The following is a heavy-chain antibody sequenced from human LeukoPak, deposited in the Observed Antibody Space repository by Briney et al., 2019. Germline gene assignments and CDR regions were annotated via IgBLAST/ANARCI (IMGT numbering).Heavy chain of an antibody. CDR2: IYYSGST. Sequence: PSETLSLTCTVSGGSISSYYWSWIRQPPGKGLEWIGYIYYSGSTNYNPSLKSRVTISVDTSKNQFSLKLSSVTAADTAVYYCAVGDHGDPRSGVWGQGTLVTVSS. D-gene: IGHD4-17*01. CDR1: GGSISSYY. J-gene: IGHJ4*02. CDR3: AVGDHGDPRSGV. V-gene: IGHV4-59*01.